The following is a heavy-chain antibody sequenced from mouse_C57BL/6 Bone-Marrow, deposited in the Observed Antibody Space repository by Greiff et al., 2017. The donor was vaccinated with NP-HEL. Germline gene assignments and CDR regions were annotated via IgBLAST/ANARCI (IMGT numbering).Heavy chain of an antibody. CDR3: TRRYYGSSCCAMDY. CDR2: IDPETGGT. V-gene: IGHV1-15*01. Sequence: VQLQQSGAELVRPGASVTLSCKASGYTFTDYEMHWVKQTPVHGLEWIGAIDPETGGTAYNQKFKGKAIPTADKSSSTAYMELRSLTSEDSAVYYCTRRYYGSSCCAMDYWGQGTSVTVSS. J-gene: IGHJ4*01. CDR1: GYTFTDYE. D-gene: IGHD1-1*01.